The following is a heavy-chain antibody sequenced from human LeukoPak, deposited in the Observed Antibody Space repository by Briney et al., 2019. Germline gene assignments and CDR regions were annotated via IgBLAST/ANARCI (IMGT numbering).Heavy chain of an antibody. J-gene: IGHJ4*02. CDR3: AIGVEFDY. V-gene: IGHV4-39*06. D-gene: IGHD3-16*01. CDR2: IYYSGST. Sequence: SETLSLTCTVSGGSISSSSYYWGWIRQPPGKGLEWIGGIYYSGSTYYNPSLRSRVTISVDTSKNQFTLKLSSVTAADTAVYYCAIGVEFDYWGQGTLVTVSS. CDR1: GGSISSSSYY.